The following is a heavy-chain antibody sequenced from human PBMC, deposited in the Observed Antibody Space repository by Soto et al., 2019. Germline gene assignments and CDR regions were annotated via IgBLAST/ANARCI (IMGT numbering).Heavy chain of an antibody. CDR2: IYYSGRT. Sequence: QVQLQESGPGLVKPSQTLSLTCTVSGGSISSGGYYWSWIRQHPGKRLEWLGYIYYSGRTYYNPSLKSRVTRSVDTSKNQFSLKLSSVTAADTAVYYCARWVGATSFDYWGQGTLVTVSS. CDR1: GGSISSGGYY. CDR3: ARWVGATSFDY. J-gene: IGHJ4*02. V-gene: IGHV4-31*03. D-gene: IGHD1-26*01.